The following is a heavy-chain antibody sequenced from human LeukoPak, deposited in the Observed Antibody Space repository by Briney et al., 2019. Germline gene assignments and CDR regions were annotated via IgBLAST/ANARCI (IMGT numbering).Heavy chain of an antibody. Sequence: SETLPLTCTVSGGSISSYYWSWIRQPAGKGLEWIGRIYTSGSTNYNPSLKSRVTISVDKSKNQFSLKLSSVTAADTAVYYCARDGSSGWYGTIDYWGQGTLVTVSS. V-gene: IGHV4-4*07. CDR1: GGSISSYY. CDR2: IYTSGST. D-gene: IGHD6-19*01. J-gene: IGHJ4*02. CDR3: ARDGSSGWYGTIDY.